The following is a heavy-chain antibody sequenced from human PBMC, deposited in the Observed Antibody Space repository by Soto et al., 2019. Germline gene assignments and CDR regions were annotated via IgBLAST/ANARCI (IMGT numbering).Heavy chain of an antibody. CDR2: ISDTGSG. CDR3: AGPQSGYDPLGIEV. D-gene: IGHD5-12*01. J-gene: IGHJ6*02. CDR1: GGSVISGSYY. Sequence: QVQLQESGPGLVKPSETLSLTCTVSGGSVISGSYYWSWIRQPPGKGLEWVGCISDTGSGDYNPSLTSRVTIPVHTSKGQFSLRLNSGTAAATAVYDCAGPQSGYDPLGIEVWGQGTTVAVSS. V-gene: IGHV4-61*01.